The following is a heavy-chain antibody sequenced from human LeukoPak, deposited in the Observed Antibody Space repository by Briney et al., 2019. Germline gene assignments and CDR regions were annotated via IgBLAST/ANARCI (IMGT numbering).Heavy chain of an antibody. CDR1: GYMFTKSW. Sequence: GESLKISCKGSGYMFTKSWIGWVRQMPGKGLEWLGIIYPDDSRTRYSPSFQGQVTISVDKSITTAYLQWTSLKASDTAMYYCARPSYGASDYWGQGTMVTVSS. D-gene: IGHD4-17*01. CDR2: IYPDDSRT. V-gene: IGHV5-51*01. CDR3: ARPSYGASDY. J-gene: IGHJ4*02.